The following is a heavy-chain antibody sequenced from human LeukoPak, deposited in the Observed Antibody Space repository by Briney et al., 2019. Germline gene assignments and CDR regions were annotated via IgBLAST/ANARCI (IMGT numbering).Heavy chain of an antibody. CDR1: GFTFSSYS. CDR3: ARAPWSGSDWFDP. Sequence: PAGGSLRLSCAASGFTFSSYSMNWVRQAPGKGLEWVSYISSSSSTIYYADSVKGRFTISRDNAKNSLYLQMNSLRAEDTAVYYCARAPWSGSDWFDPWGQGTLVTVSS. CDR2: ISSSSSTI. D-gene: IGHD3-3*01. V-gene: IGHV3-48*01. J-gene: IGHJ5*02.